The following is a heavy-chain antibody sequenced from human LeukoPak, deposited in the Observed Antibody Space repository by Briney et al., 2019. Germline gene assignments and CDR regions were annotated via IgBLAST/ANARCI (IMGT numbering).Heavy chain of an antibody. Sequence: ASVKVSCKASGYTFTSYGISWVRQAPGQGLEWMGWISTYNGNTNYAQKLQGRVTMTTDTSTSTAYMELRSLRSDDTAVYYRARESGGYCSSTNWDNPFRWFDPWGQGTLDIVSS. CDR2: ISTYNGNT. D-gene: IGHD2-2*01. CDR3: ARESGGYCSSTNWDNPFRWFDP. V-gene: IGHV1-18*01. J-gene: IGHJ5*02. CDR1: GYTFTSYG.